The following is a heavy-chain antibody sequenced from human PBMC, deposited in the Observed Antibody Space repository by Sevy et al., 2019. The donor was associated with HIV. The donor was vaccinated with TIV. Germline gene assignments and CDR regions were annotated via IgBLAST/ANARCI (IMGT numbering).Heavy chain of an antibody. J-gene: IGHJ4*02. V-gene: IGHV3-23*01. CDR3: AKAGGGWNYFDY. D-gene: IGHD6-19*01. Sequence: GGSLRLSCAASGFTFDNYAMTWVRQTPGKGLEWVPTLDNSGDNTYNADSVKGRFTMSIDNTKNTLNLQMHSLRAEDTAIYYRAKAGGGWNYFDYSGQGTLVTDSS. CDR1: GFTFDNYA. CDR2: LDNSGDNT.